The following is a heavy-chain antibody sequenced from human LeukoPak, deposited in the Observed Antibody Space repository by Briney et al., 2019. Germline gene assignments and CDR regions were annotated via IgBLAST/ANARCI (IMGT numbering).Heavy chain of an antibody. CDR1: GFTFSSYA. J-gene: IGHJ4*02. D-gene: IGHD3-3*01. CDR3: ARDPTTYYDFWSDY. CDR2: IKQDGSEK. V-gene: IGHV3-7*01. Sequence: PGGSLRLSCAASGFTFSSYAMSWVRQAPGKGLEWVANIKQDGSEKYYVDSVKGRFTISRDNAKNSLYLQMNSLRAEDTAVYYCARDPTTYYDFWSDYWGQGTLVTVSS.